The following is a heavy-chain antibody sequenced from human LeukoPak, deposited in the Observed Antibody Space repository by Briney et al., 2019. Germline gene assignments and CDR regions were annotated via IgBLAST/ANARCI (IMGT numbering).Heavy chain of an antibody. D-gene: IGHD4-17*01. CDR1: GGPISSYY. V-gene: IGHV4-4*09. CDR2: IYTSGST. J-gene: IGHJ4*02. Sequence: SGTLSLTCTVPGGPISSYYWSWIRQPPGKGLEWIGYIYTSGSTNYNPSLKSRVTISVDTSKDQFSLKLSSVTAADTAVYYCAGHYYGAYYFDYWGQGTLVTVSS. CDR3: AGHYYGAYYFDY.